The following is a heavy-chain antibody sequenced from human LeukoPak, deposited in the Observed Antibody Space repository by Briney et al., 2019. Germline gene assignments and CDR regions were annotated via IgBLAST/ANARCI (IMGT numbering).Heavy chain of an antibody. CDR3: ARGYYGSGSYYKGNYFDY. D-gene: IGHD3-10*01. CDR2: ISHSGTT. CDR1: RYSISRGYN. V-gene: IGHV4-38-2*01. J-gene: IGHJ4*02. Sequence: PSETLSLTCAVSRYSISRGYNWGWIRQSPGKGLEWIGSISHSGTTYYNPSLKSRVTISVDTSKNEFSLNLSSVTAADTALYYCARGYYGSGSYYKGNYFDYWGQGTLVTVSS.